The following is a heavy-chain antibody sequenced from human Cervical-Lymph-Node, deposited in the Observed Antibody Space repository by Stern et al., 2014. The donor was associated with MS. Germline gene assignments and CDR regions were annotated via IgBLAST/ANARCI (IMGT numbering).Heavy chain of an antibody. Sequence: VQLVASGGGVVQPGRSLRLSCAASGFTFSSYTMHWVRQAPGKGLEWVAGISYDGNSKFYADSVKGRFTISRDNSKNTLFLQMNSLRTEDTAVYYCARDGRSVWGQGTLVTVSS. V-gene: IGHV3-30-3*01. J-gene: IGHJ4*02. CDR1: GFTFSSYT. CDR2: ISYDGNSK. CDR3: ARDGRSV.